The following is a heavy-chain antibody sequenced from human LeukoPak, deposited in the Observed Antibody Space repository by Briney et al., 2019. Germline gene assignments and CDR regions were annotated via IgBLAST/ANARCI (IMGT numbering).Heavy chain of an antibody. CDR1: GFTFSSYA. CDR2: ISTSSSTI. Sequence: GGSLRLSCAASGFTFSSYAMNWVRQAPGKGLEWVSYISTSSSTIYYVDSVRGRFTISRDSAQNSLYLQMNSLRDEHTAVYYCARTMYYDILTGYCDYWGQGTLVTVSS. D-gene: IGHD3-9*01. V-gene: IGHV3-48*02. CDR3: ARTMYYDILTGYCDY. J-gene: IGHJ4*02.